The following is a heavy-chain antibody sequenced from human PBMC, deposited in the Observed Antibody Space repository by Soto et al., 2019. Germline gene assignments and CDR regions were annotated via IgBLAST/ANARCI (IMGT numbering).Heavy chain of an antibody. V-gene: IGHV4-59*08. D-gene: IGHD3-10*01. CDR1: GGSMTSYY. CDR3: ARRIIALEIFDY. J-gene: IGHJ4*02. CDR2: IYYTGNT. Sequence: QVQLQESGPGLVKPSETLSLTCTVSGGSMTSYYWSWIRQPPGKGLEWIGFIYYTGNTKYNASLKSRVTILVDTSKNLFSLKLKSVTAADTAVYYCARRIIALEIFDYWGQGTVVTVSS.